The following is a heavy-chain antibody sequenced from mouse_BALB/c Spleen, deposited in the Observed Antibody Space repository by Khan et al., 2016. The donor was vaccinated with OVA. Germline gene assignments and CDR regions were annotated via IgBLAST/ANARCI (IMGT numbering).Heavy chain of an antibody. D-gene: IGHD2-2*01. CDR1: GYTFTSYY. J-gene: IGHJ3*01. Sequence: QVQLKESGAELVKPGASVRLSCKASGYTFTSYYLYWVKQRPGQGLEWIGDINPSNGDTNCNEKFKSKATLTVDKSSSTAYIHLNSLTSEDSAVYYCTRSGYGSFAYWGQGTLVTVSA. CDR3: TRSGYGSFAY. CDR2: INPSNGDT. V-gene: IGHV1-53*01.